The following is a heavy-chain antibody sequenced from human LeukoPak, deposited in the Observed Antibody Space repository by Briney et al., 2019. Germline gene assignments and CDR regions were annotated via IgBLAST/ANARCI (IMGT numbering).Heavy chain of an antibody. Sequence: GGSLRLSCAVSGFTFSDYWMNWVLQAPGKGLEWVASIRQDGGEKSYVDSVKGRFTISRDNTKRSLYLQMSSLRAEDTAVYYCARDGTAAGLYFDLWGQGTLVTVSS. CDR1: GFTFSDYW. CDR3: ARDGTAAGLYFDL. D-gene: IGHD6-13*01. J-gene: IGHJ4*01. CDR2: IRQDGGEK. V-gene: IGHV3-7*01.